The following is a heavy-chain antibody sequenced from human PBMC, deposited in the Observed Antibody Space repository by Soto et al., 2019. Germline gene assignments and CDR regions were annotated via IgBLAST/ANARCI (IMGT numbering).Heavy chain of an antibody. Sequence: KPSETLSLTCAVSGDSISSGYYWAWIRQPPGKGLVWIGSIYHSGTTYYNPSLESRVTISVDTSENQFALKLTSVTAADSAVYYCARDLRFFERGYSYLDAFDIWGQGTMVTVSS. J-gene: IGHJ3*02. CDR1: GDSISSGYY. D-gene: IGHD3-3*01. CDR3: ARDLRFFERGYSYLDAFDI. V-gene: IGHV4-38-2*02. CDR2: IYHSGTT.